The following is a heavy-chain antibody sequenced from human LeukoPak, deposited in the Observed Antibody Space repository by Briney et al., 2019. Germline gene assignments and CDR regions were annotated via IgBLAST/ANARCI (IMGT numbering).Heavy chain of an antibody. D-gene: IGHD3-10*01. Sequence: SETLSLTCAVYGGSFSNYYWSWLRQPPGKGLEWIGEINYSGSTYYNPSLKSRVTISVDTSKNQFSLKLSSVTAADTAVYYCARDENYYGSGSYKVRTYYFDYWGQGTLVTVSS. CDR2: INYSGST. CDR1: GGSFSNYY. CDR3: ARDENYYGSGSYKVRTYYFDY. V-gene: IGHV4-34*01. J-gene: IGHJ4*02.